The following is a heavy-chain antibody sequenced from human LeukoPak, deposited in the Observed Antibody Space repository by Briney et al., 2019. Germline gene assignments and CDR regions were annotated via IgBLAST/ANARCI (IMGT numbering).Heavy chain of an antibody. V-gene: IGHV3-30*02. CDR2: IRCDGSNK. Sequence: GGSLRLSCAASGFTFSSYGMHWVRQAPGKGLEWVAFIRCDGSNKYYADSVKGRFTISRDNSKNTLYLQMNSLRAEDTAVYYCAKDRTALWFGELFDYWGQGTLVTVSS. J-gene: IGHJ4*02. CDR1: GFTFSSYG. CDR3: AKDRTALWFGELFDY. D-gene: IGHD3-10*01.